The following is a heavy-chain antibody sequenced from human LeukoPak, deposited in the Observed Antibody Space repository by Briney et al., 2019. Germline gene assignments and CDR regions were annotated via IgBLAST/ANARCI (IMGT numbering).Heavy chain of an antibody. CDR2: ISDDGTNK. Sequence: GGSLRLSCAASGFTFSSYDMHWVPQAPGKGLEWVARISDDGTNKYYVDSVKGRVTISRDNSKNTLFLQMNSLRAEDTAVYYCAKDSSSSNYYFGMDVWGQGATVTVSS. CDR1: GFTFSSYD. J-gene: IGHJ6*02. V-gene: IGHV3-30*18. D-gene: IGHD6-6*01. CDR3: AKDSSSSNYYFGMDV.